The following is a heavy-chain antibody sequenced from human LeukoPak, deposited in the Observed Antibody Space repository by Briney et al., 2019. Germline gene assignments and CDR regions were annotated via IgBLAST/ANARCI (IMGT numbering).Heavy chain of an antibody. CDR2: IYHSGST. CDR1: GGSISRSNW. J-gene: IGHJ2*01. Sequence: SETLSLTCAVSGGSISRSNWWSWVRQPPGKGLEWIGEIYHSGSTNYDPSLKSRVTISVDKSKNQFSLKLSSVTAADTAVYYCAREDYDDSGAWYFDLWGRGTLVTVSS. D-gene: IGHD3-3*01. V-gene: IGHV4-4*02. CDR3: AREDYDDSGAWYFDL.